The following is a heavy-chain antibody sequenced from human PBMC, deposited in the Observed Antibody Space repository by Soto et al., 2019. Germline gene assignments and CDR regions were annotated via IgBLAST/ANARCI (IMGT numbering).Heavy chain of an antibody. CDR3: ARGGYYGDYVSFDY. V-gene: IGHV1-69*12. CDR1: GGTFSSYA. CDR2: SIPIFGTA. J-gene: IGHJ4*02. D-gene: IGHD4-17*01. Sequence: QVQLVQSGAEVKKPGSSVKVSCKASGGTFSSYAISWVRQAPGQGLEWMGGSIPIFGTANYAQKFQGRVTITADESTSTAYKELSSLRSEDTDVSYCARGGYYGDYVSFDYWGQGPLVTVSS.